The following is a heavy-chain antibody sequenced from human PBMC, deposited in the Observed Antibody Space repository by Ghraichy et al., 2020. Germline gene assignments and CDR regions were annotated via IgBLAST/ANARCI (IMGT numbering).Heavy chain of an antibody. Sequence: GGSLRLSCAASGFTFSDYYMSWIRQAPGKGLEWVSYISSSGSTIYYADSVKGRFTISRDNAKNSLYLQMNSLRAEDTAVYYCAREAPREIDGGYYFDYWGQGTLVTVSS. CDR3: AREAPREIDGGYYFDY. CDR2: ISSSGSTI. D-gene: IGHD3-22*01. V-gene: IGHV3-11*01. CDR1: GFTFSDYY. J-gene: IGHJ4*02.